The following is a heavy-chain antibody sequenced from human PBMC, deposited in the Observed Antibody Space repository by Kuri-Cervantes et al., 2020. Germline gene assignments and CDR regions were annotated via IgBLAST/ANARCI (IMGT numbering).Heavy chain of an antibody. J-gene: IGHJ6*02. V-gene: IGHV3-7*01. Sequence: GESLKISCAASGFTFSCYWMSWVRQAPGKGLEWVANIKQDGSEKYYVDSVKGRFTISRDNSKNTLYLQMNSLRVEDTAVYYCARDREYYYYGMDVWGQGTPVTVSS. CDR1: GFTFSCYW. CDR2: IKQDGSEK. D-gene: IGHD2/OR15-2a*01. CDR3: ARDREYYYYGMDV.